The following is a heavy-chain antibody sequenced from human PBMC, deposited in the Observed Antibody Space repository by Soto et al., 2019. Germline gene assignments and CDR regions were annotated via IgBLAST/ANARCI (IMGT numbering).Heavy chain of an antibody. V-gene: IGHV1-18*01. CDR2: ISAKNGNT. Sequence: ASVKVSCKASGYTFSNYGISWVRQAPGQGLEWMGWISAKNGNTNFAQKFRGRATMTTDTSTTTVYMELRSLTPDDTAVYYCAREPPETPPDYWGQGTLVTVSS. CDR1: GYTFSNYG. J-gene: IGHJ4*02. CDR3: AREPPETPPDY.